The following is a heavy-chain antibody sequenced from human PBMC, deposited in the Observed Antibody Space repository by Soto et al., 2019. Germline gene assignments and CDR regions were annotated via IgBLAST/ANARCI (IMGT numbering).Heavy chain of an antibody. CDR1: GGSISSGDYY. Sequence: PSETLSLTCTVSGGSISSGDYYWSWIRQPPGKGLEWIGYIYYSGSTYYNPSLKSRVTISVDTSKNQFSLKLSSVTAADTAVYYCARVNLSALRYYDGSWPVIDYWGQGTLVTVSS. J-gene: IGHJ4*02. D-gene: IGHD3-22*01. CDR3: ARVNLSALRYYDGSWPVIDY. V-gene: IGHV4-30-4*01. CDR2: IYYSGST.